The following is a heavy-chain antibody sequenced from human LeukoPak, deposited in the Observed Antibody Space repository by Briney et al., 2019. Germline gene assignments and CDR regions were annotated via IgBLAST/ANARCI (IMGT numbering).Heavy chain of an antibody. V-gene: IGHV4-61*01. D-gene: IGHD2-8*01. CDR3: TRSTNLEAFDI. CDR2: IYYSGST. Sequence: SEALSLTCTVSGGSVSSGTYYWSWIRQPPGKGLEWIGYIYYSGSTNYNPSLKSRVTVSVDTSKNQCSLKLSSVTTADTAVYYCTRSTNLEAFDIWGQGTMVTVSS. J-gene: IGHJ3*02. CDR1: GGSVSSGTYY.